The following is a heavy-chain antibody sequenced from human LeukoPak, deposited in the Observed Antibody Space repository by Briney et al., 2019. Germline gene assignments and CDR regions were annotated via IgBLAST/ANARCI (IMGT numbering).Heavy chain of an antibody. J-gene: IGHJ2*01. D-gene: IGHD6-19*01. Sequence: PSETLSLTCAVSGYSIGSGYYWGWIRQPPGKGLEWIGSIYHSGSTYYNPSLKSRVTISVDTSKNQFSLKLSSVTAADTAVYYCARAAVQYWYFDLWGRGTLVTVSS. CDR2: IYHSGST. V-gene: IGHV4-38-2*01. CDR1: GYSIGSGYY. CDR3: ARAAVQYWYFDL.